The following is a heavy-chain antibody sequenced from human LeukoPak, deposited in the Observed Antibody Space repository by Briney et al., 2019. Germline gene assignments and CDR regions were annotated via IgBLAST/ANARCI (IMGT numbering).Heavy chain of an antibody. V-gene: IGHV3-21*01. D-gene: IGHD3-3*01. J-gene: IGHJ4*02. CDR2: ISSSSSYI. CDR3: ARDNFDYDFWSGFVDY. Sequence: GGSLRLSCAASGFTFSSYSMNWVRQAPGKGLEWVSSISSSSSYIYYADSVKGRFTISRDNAKNSLYLQMNSLRAEDTAVYYCARDNFDYDFWSGFVDYWGQGTLVTVSS. CDR1: GFTFSSYS.